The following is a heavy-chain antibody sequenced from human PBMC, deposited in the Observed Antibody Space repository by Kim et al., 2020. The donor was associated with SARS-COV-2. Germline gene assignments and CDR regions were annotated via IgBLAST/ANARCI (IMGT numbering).Heavy chain of an antibody. CDR2: IYYSGST. CDR1: GDSISSGGYY. J-gene: IGHJ6*02. V-gene: IGHV4-31*03. Sequence: SETLSLTCTVSGDSISSGGYYWNWIRQHPGKGLEWIGYIYYSGSTYYNPSLKSRVTISYATSTNQLSLKLSSVTAADTAVYYCARDQGLIGEGGRGMDVWGQGTTVTVSS. CDR3: ARDQGLIGEGGRGMDV. D-gene: IGHD2-21*01.